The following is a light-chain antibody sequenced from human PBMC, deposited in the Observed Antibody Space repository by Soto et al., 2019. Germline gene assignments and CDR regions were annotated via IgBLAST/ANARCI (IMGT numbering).Light chain of an antibody. V-gene: IGKV1-39*01. J-gene: IGKJ3*01. Sequence: DVQMTQSPPSLSASVGDRVTITCRASQTIDRSLNWYQQKPGKAPNLLIYDASNLQSGVPSRFSGSRSGTDFTLTISGLQPDDFATYSCQQSHSLPFTFGPGTKVDIK. CDR1: QTIDRS. CDR3: QQSHSLPFT. CDR2: DAS.